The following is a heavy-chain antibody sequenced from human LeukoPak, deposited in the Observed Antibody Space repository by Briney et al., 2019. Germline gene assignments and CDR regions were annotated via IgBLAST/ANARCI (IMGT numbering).Heavy chain of an antibody. V-gene: IGHV4-34*01. J-gene: IGHJ6*03. CDR3: ARGLYSSSWYSLGYMDV. CDR2: INHSGST. D-gene: IGHD6-13*01. CDR1: GGSFSGYH. Sequence: SATLSLTCAVYGGSFSGYHWSWIRQPPGKGLEWIGEINHSGSTNYNPSLKSRVTISVDTSKNQFSLKLSSVTAADTAVYYCARGLYSSSWYSLGYMDVWGKGTTVTVSS.